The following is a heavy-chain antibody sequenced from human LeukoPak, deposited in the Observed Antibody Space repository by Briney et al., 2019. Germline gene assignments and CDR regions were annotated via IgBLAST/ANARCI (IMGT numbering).Heavy chain of an antibody. D-gene: IGHD6-19*01. CDR3: ARLRGDSGWFPTCWFDP. V-gene: IGHV4-39*01. CDR1: SGSISSTSYY. Sequence: SETLSLTCTASSGSISSTSYYWGWIRQPPGKGPEWIGSIYYSGSTYYNPSLKSRVTISVDTSKNQFSLKLSSVTAADTAVYYCARLRGDSGWFPTCWFDPWGQGTLVTVSS. J-gene: IGHJ5*02. CDR2: IYYSGST.